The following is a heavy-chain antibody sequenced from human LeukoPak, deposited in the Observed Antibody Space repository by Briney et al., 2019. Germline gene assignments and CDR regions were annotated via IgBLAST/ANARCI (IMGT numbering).Heavy chain of an antibody. Sequence: GGSLRLSCAASGFAFSAYWMHWVRQAPGKGLEWVSRINEDATTITYADSIKGRFIISRDNSKKSLYLQMDNLRAEDTAVYYCVRDLILVWTPGDDFDFWGQGTLVIVSS. CDR1: GFAFSAYW. CDR2: INEDATTI. CDR3: VRDLILVWTPGDDFDF. V-gene: IGHV3-74*01. J-gene: IGHJ4*02. D-gene: IGHD3-16*01.